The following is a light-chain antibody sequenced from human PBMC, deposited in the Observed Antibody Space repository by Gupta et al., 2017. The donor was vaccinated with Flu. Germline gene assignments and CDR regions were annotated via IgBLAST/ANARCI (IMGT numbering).Light chain of an antibody. V-gene: IGKV3-11*01. CDR2: DAS. J-gene: IGKJ3*01. CDR1: QSVSFY. Sequence: RATLSCRASQSVSFYLAWYQQKPGQAPRLLIYDASTRATGIPARFRGSGAGTDFTLTISSLEPEDFAVYYCQLRSNRPPVFSFGPGTKVDIK. CDR3: QLRSNRPPVFS.